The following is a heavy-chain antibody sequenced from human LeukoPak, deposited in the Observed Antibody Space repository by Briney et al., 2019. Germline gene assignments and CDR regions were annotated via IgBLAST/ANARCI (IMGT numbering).Heavy chain of an antibody. D-gene: IGHD6-19*01. CDR1: GGTFSSYA. J-gene: IGHJ5*02. CDR2: IIPIFGTA. Sequence: VASVKVSCTASGGTFSSYAISWVRQAPGQGLEWMGGIIPIFGTANYAQKFQGRVTITADESTSTAYMELSSLRSEDTAVYYCARDRSSGWYVGNWFDPWGQGTLVTVSS. CDR3: ARDRSSGWYVGNWFDP. V-gene: IGHV1-69*13.